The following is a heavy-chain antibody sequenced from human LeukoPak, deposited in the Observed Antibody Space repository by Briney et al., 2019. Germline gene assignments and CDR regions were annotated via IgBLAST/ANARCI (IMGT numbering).Heavy chain of an antibody. Sequence: GASVKVSCKASGYTFTDYYIHWVRQAPGQGLEWMGWINPNSGGTNYAQKFQGRITMTRDTSISTAYMEVSRLRFDDTAVYYCARHRGIYDSWGQGTLVTVSS. CDR2: INPNSGGT. CDR3: ARHRGIYDS. D-gene: IGHD2/OR15-2a*01. J-gene: IGHJ4*02. V-gene: IGHV1-2*02. CDR1: GYTFTDYY.